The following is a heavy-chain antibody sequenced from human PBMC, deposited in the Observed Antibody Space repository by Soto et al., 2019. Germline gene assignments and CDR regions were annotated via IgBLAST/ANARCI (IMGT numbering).Heavy chain of an antibody. CDR2: IFSSGNT. D-gene: IGHD3-16*01. CDR1: GDAISSGHKY. Sequence: LSLTSTGSGDAISSGHKYLSGIRQAQGKGLGCIGYIFSSGNTYYSPSLKSRLTMSLDTSQNQFSLRLASVTDADSAVYYCARVPSPFDYYYAMDVWGQGTTVT. V-gene: IGHV4-30-4*08. CDR3: ARVPSPFDYYYAMDV. J-gene: IGHJ6*02.